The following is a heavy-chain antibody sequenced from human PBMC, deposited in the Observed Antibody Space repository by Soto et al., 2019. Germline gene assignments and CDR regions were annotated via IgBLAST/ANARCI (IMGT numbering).Heavy chain of an antibody. D-gene: IGHD2-21*02. Sequence: QVRLVESGGGVVQPGRSLRLSCSVSGFTLKTHGMHWVRQAPGKGPEWVAFVSYDGSNQYYGSSVKGRFTISRDNSENMVFLEVSSLRADDTAVYFCARDLRLRSHILDFWGQGTLVIVSS. CDR1: GFTLKTHG. J-gene: IGHJ4*02. CDR3: ARDLRLRSHILDF. V-gene: IGHV3-30*03. CDR2: VSYDGSNQ.